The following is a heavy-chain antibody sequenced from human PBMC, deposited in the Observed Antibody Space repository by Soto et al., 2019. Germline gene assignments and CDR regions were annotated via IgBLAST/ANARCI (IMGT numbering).Heavy chain of an antibody. J-gene: IGHJ6*02. Sequence: PSETLSLTCAVSGSSMSGFYWGWVRQPPGKGLEWIGSIFHSGNSYYNPSLKSRVILSVDTSKNQFSLNLTAAIAPDTGVYYCAREDDGMDVWGQGAPVTV. CDR1: GSSMSGFY. CDR3: AREDDGMDV. CDR2: IFHSGNS. V-gene: IGHV4-38-2*02.